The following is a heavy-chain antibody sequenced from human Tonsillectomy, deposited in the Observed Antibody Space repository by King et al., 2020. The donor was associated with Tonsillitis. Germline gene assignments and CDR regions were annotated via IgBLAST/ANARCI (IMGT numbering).Heavy chain of an antibody. D-gene: IGHD5-12*01. CDR2: IHPNSGGT. CDR3: ARDLGYSGYDGAFNI. Sequence: QLVQSGAEVKKPGASVKVSCKASGYTFTGYYIHWVRRAPGQGLEWMGWIHPNSGGTNYAQRFQGRVTMTRDTSIRIAYMELSRLRSDDTAVYYCARDLGYSGYDGAFNIWGQGTMVTVSS. CDR1: GYTFTGYY. V-gene: IGHV1-2*02. J-gene: IGHJ3*02.